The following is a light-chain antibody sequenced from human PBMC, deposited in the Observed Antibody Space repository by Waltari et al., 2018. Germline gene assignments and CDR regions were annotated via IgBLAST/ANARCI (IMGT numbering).Light chain of an antibody. CDR2: ATS. Sequence: IQMTQSPSSVSASVGDSVTMTCRASQDIRNWLAWYQQKPGKAPNLLIYATSSLQTGVPSRFSGSGSGTEFTLTISSLQPEDFATYYCQQANSFPITFGPGTKVDFK. J-gene: IGKJ3*01. CDR1: QDIRNW. V-gene: IGKV1-12*01. CDR3: QQANSFPIT.